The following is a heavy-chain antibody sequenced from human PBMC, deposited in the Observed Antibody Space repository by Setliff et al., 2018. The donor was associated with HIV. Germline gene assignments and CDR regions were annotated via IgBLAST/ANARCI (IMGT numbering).Heavy chain of an antibody. CDR3: ASTDNTGYKIDY. CDR2: IYYGGST. D-gene: IGHD3-10*01. J-gene: IGHJ4*01. V-gene: IGHV4-39*01. CDR1: NGSISRSSYY. Sequence: SETLSLTCAVSNGSISRSSYYWGWIRQPPGKGPEWVGSIYYGGSTYYSPSLKSRVTISVDTSKRQFFLHLTSVTAADTAVYFCASTDNTGYKIDYWGQGALVTVSS.